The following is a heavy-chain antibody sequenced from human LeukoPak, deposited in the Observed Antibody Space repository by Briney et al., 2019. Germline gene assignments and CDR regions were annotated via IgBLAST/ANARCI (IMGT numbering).Heavy chain of an antibody. CDR2: IYYSGST. Sequence: SQTLSLTCTVSGGSISSGDYYWSWIRQPPGKGLEWIGYIYYSGSTYYNPSLKSRVTISVDTSKNQFSLKLSSVTAADTAVYYCARAGGSGPRVRFDLWGRGTLVTVSS. CDR3: ARAGGSGPRVRFDL. D-gene: IGHD3-10*01. J-gene: IGHJ2*01. V-gene: IGHV4-30-4*01. CDR1: GGSISSGDYY.